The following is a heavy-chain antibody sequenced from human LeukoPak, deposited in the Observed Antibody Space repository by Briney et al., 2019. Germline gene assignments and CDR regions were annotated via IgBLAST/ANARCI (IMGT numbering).Heavy chain of an antibody. CDR3: ARDQYGDYDFDH. CDR2: IYYSGIT. V-gene: IGHV4-59*01. J-gene: IGHJ4*02. CDR1: GDSISSYY. Sequence: NPSETLSLTCTVSGDSISSYYWSWIRQPPGKGLEWIAYIYYSGITNYNPSLKSRVTISVDTSKNQFSLKLSSVTAADTAVYYCARDQYGDYDFDHWGQGTLVSVSS. D-gene: IGHD4-17*01.